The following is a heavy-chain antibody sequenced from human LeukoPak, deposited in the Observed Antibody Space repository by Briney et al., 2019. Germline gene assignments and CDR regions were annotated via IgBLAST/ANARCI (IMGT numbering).Heavy chain of an antibody. CDR3: ARDPGLRGFDY. CDR1: GFTFSSYA. CDR2: IWYDGSNK. J-gene: IGHJ4*02. D-gene: IGHD3-10*01. Sequence: GGSLRLSCAASGFTFSSYAMHWVRQAPGKGLEWVAVIWYDGSNKYYADSVKGRFTISRDNSKNTLYLQMNSLRAEDTAVYYCARDPGLRGFDYWGQGTLVTVSS. V-gene: IGHV3-33*08.